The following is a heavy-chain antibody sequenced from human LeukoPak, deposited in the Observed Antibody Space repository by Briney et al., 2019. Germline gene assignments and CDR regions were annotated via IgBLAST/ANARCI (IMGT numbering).Heavy chain of an antibody. CDR2: ITSSSSYI. Sequence: GGSLRLSCAASGFTFSTYNMNWVRQAPGKGLEWVSSITSSSSYIYYADSVKGRFTISRDNAKNSLYLQMNSLRAEDTAVYYCAKVGKAGSLIPYYMDVWGKGTTVTVSS. V-gene: IGHV3-21*04. CDR3: AKVGKAGSLIPYYMDV. D-gene: IGHD6-13*01. J-gene: IGHJ6*03. CDR1: GFTFSTYN.